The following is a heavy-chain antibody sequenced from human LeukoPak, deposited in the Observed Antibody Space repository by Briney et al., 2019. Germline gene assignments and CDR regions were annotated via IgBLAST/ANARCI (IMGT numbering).Heavy chain of an antibody. Sequence: GGSLRLSCAASGFTFSSYGMHWVRQAPGKGLEWVAVIWYDGSSKYYADSVKGRFTISRDNSKNTLYLQMNSLRAEDTAVYYCARDIGDSITGTETSVDWGQGTLVTVSS. D-gene: IGHD1-7*01. J-gene: IGHJ4*02. CDR3: ARDIGDSITGTETSVD. V-gene: IGHV3-33*01. CDR2: IWYDGSSK. CDR1: GFTFSSYG.